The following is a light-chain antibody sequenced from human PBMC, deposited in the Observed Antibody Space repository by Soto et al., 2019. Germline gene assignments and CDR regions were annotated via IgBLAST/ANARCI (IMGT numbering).Light chain of an antibody. Sequence: QSALTQPPSASGSPGQSVTISCTGTSSDVGYYNYVSWYQQHPGKAPKLMIYEVNKLPSGVPDRFSGSKSGNTASLTVSGLQAEDDADYYCSSHAGYNNFYVFGTGTKLTVL. CDR3: SSHAGYNNFYV. J-gene: IGLJ1*01. V-gene: IGLV2-8*01. CDR2: EVN. CDR1: SSDVGYYNY.